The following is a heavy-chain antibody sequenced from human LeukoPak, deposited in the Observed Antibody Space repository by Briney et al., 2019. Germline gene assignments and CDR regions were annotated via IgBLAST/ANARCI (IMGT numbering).Heavy chain of an antibody. J-gene: IGHJ6*04. V-gene: IGHV3-21*01. D-gene: IGHD3-9*01. CDR3: ARDVYYDILTGSVGMDV. CDR1: GLTFSSYS. Sequence: GGSLRLSCAASGLTFSSYSMNWVRQAPGKGLEWVSSISSSSSYIYYADSVKGRFTISRDNAKNSLYLQMNSLRAEDTAVYYCARDVYYDILTGSVGMDVWGKGTTVTVSS. CDR2: ISSSSSYI.